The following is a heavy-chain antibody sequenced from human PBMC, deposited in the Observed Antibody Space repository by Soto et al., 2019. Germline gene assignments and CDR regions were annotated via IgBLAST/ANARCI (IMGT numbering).Heavy chain of an antibody. CDR3: VKVRQPDTAMAHYHY. V-gene: IGHV3-64D*06. Sequence: GGSLRLSCSASGFTFSSYAMHWVRQAPGKGLEYVSAISSNGGSTYYADSVKGRFTISRDNSKNTLYLQMSSLRAEDTAVYYCVKVRQPDTAMAHYHYWGQGTLVTVSS. D-gene: IGHD5-18*01. CDR2: ISSNGGST. CDR1: GFTFSSYA. J-gene: IGHJ4*02.